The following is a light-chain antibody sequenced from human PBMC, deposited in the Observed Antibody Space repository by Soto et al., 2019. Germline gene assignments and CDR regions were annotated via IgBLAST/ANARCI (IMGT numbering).Light chain of an antibody. CDR2: GAS. CDR1: QSISTN. V-gene: IGKV3-15*01. J-gene: IGKJ2*01. Sequence: IIMTQSPATLSVSPGERVTFSCRASQSISTNLAWYQQKPGQAPRLLIYGASTRDTHIPDRFSGTGSETEFTLSVSSLQSEDFAIYYCQQYYTTPQTFGQGTKLEIK. CDR3: QQYYTTPQT.